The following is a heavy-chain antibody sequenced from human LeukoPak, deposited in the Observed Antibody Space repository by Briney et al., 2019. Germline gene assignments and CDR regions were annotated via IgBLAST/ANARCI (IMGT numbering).Heavy chain of an antibody. Sequence: SETLSLTCTVSGGSISSSGYYWVWIRQPPGKGLEWIGNIFYGGTTYYNPSLNSRVTMSLDTSKNQFSLKLSSVTAADTAVYYCAIIRRYDFWSGYYVGDYWGQGTLVTVSS. D-gene: IGHD3-3*01. CDR1: GGSISSSGYY. J-gene: IGHJ4*02. V-gene: IGHV4-39*07. CDR3: AIIRRYDFWSGYYVGDY. CDR2: IFYGGTT.